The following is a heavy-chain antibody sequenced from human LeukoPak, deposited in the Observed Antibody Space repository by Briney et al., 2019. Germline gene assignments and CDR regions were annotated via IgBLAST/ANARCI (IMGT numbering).Heavy chain of an antibody. Sequence: GGSLGLSCAVSGITLSNYGMSWVRQAPGKGLEWVAGISDSGGRTNYADSVKGRFTISRDNPKNTLYLQMNSLRAEDTAVYFCAKRGVVIRVILVGFHKEAYYFDSWGQGALVTVSS. J-gene: IGHJ4*02. V-gene: IGHV3-23*01. CDR2: ISDSGGRT. CDR1: GITLSNYG. CDR3: AKRGVVIRVILVGFHKEAYYFDS. D-gene: IGHD3-22*01.